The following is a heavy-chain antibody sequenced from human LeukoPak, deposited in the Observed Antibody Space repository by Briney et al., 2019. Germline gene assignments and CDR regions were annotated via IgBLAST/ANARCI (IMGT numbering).Heavy chain of an antibody. CDR2: ISYDGSNK. Sequence: SCKASGFTFSSYGMHWVRQAPGKGLEWVAVISYDGSNKYYADSVKGRFTISRDNAKNSLYLQMNSLRAEDTAVYYCAALRRYCSGGSCYRGGPFDYWGQGTLVTVSS. CDR3: AALRRYCSGGSCYRGGPFDY. J-gene: IGHJ4*02. D-gene: IGHD2-15*01. V-gene: IGHV3-33*05. CDR1: GFTFSSYG.